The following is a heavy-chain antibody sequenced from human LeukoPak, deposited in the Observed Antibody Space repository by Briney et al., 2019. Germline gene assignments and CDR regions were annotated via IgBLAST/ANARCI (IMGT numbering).Heavy chain of an antibody. J-gene: IGHJ4*02. CDR1: GGTFSSYA. CDR2: IIPIFGTA. CDR3: ARQYGGKNHIDY. D-gene: IGHD4-23*01. V-gene: IGHV1-69*13. Sequence: SVKVSCKASGGTFSSYAISWVRQAPGQGLEWMGGIIPIFGTANYTQKFQGRVTITADESTSTAYMELSSLRSEDTAVYYCARQYGGKNHIDYWGQGTLVTVSS.